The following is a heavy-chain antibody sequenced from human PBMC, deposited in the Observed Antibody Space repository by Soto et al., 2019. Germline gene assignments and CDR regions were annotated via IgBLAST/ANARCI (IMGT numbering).Heavy chain of an antibody. D-gene: IGHD1-7*01. J-gene: IGHJ4*02. CDR3: AKNQERELPRVIDF. Sequence: GSTRLSCATSGLTFSNYAMSWVRPAPGGGLEWVSSMSGSSSTTYYADSVRGRFTISRDRSKNTLYLQMSSLRAEDTALYYCAKNQERELPRVIDFWGQGNLVTFSS. V-gene: IGHV3-23*01. CDR2: MSGSSSTT. CDR1: GLTFSNYA.